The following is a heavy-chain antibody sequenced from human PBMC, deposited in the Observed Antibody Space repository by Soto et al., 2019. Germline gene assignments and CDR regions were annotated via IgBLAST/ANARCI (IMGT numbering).Heavy chain of an antibody. Sequence: QVQLVQSGAEVKKPGSSVKVSCKASGGTFSSYAISWVRQAPGQGLEWMGGIIPLFGTANYAQKCQGRVTITADESTSTAYLELSSLRSEDTVVYDCARHVPASGYYYGMDVWGQGTTVTVSS. V-gene: IGHV1-69*12. J-gene: IGHJ6*02. CDR1: GGTFSSYA. CDR3: ARHVPASGYYYGMDV. CDR2: IIPLFGTA. D-gene: IGHD2-2*01.